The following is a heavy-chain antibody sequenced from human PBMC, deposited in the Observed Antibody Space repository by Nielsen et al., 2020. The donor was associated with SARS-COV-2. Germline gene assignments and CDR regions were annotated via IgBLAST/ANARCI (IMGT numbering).Heavy chain of an antibody. CDR2: ISTASTYT. J-gene: IGHJ4*02. Sequence: GGSLRLSCAASGFTFSDHYVSWIRQAPGKGLEWVSYISTASTYTNYVDSVKGRFTISRDDAKKSVYLQMNSLRAEDTAVYYCARLYPDYFDSKKLDYWGQGTLVAVSS. V-gene: IGHV3-11*06. D-gene: IGHD3-22*01. CDR3: ARLYPDYFDSKKLDY. CDR1: GFTFSDHY.